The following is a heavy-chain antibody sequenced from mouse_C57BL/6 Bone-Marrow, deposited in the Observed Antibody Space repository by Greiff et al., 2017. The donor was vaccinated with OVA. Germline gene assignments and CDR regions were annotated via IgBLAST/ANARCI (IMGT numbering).Heavy chain of an antibody. V-gene: IGHV1-47*01. D-gene: IGHD2-4*01. CDR2: FHPYNDDT. J-gene: IGHJ1*03. CDR3: ARGTYYDYGEGWYFDV. CDR1: GYTFTTYP. Sequence: QVQLQQSGAELVKPGASVKMSCKASGYTFTTYPIEWMKQNHGKSLEWIGNFHPYNDDTKYNEKFKGKATLTVEKSSSTVYLELSRLTSDDSAVYYCARGTYYDYGEGWYFDVWGTGTTVTVAS.